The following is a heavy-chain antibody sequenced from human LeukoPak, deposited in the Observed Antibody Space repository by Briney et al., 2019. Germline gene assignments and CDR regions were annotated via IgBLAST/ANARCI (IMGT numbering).Heavy chain of an antibody. D-gene: IGHD6-13*01. CDR1: GFTFSSYA. J-gene: IGHJ6*04. CDR3: AKDATGYSGLGV. Sequence: GRSLRLSCAASGFTFSSYAMHWVRQAPGKGLEWVAVISYDGSNKYYADSVKGRFTISRDNSKNTLYLQMNSLRAEDTAVYYCAKDATGYSGLGVWGKGTTVTISS. CDR2: ISYDGSNK. V-gene: IGHV3-30*04.